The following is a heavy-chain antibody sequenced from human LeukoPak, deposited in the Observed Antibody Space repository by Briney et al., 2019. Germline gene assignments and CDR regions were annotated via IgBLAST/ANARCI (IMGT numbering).Heavy chain of an antibody. V-gene: IGHV1-18*01. CDR2: ISAYNGNT. Sequence: APVKVSCKASGYTFTSYGISWVRQAPGQGLEWMGWISAYNGNTNYAQKLQGRVTMTTDTSTSTAYMELRSLRSDDTAVYYCARELSDYDILTGSFSRYYFDYWGQGTLVTVSS. D-gene: IGHD3-9*01. CDR1: GYTFTSYG. CDR3: ARELSDYDILTGSFSRYYFDY. J-gene: IGHJ4*02.